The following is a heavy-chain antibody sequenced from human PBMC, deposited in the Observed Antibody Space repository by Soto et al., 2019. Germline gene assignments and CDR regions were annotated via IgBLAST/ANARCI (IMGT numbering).Heavy chain of an antibody. CDR3: ARIYCTNGVCDDAFDI. Sequence: PSETLSLTCAVYGGSFSGYYWSWIRQPPGKGLEWIGEINHSGSTNYNPSLKSRVTISVDTSKNQFSLKLSSVTAADTAVYYCARIYCTNGVCDDAFDIWGQGTMVTVS. J-gene: IGHJ3*02. CDR2: INHSGST. CDR1: GGSFSGYY. D-gene: IGHD2-8*01. V-gene: IGHV4-34*01.